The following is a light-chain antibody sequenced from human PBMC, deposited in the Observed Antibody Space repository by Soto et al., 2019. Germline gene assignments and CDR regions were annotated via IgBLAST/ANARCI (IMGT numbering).Light chain of an antibody. Sequence: EIVLTQSPGTLSLSPGQRATLSCRASESISRDYLAWYQQRLGQAPRLLIYGASSGATGIPDRFSGSGSGTDFTLTISRLEPADFAIYYCQQYGGVPYTFGQGTKVEIK. J-gene: IGKJ2*01. V-gene: IGKV3-20*01. CDR2: GAS. CDR3: QQYGGVPYT. CDR1: ESISRDY.